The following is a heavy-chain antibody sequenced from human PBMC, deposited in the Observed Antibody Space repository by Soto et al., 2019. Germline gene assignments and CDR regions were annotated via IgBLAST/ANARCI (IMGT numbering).Heavy chain of an antibody. Sequence: QVQLVQSGAEVKKPGASVKVSCKASGYTFSSYDINWVRQATGQGLEWMGWLNPNSGDPGYAQKFQGRVTLTRNTSINTAYIELSSLTSDDTAVYYCATSGGGWYLYWGQGTLVTVSS. CDR1: GYTFSSYD. CDR2: LNPNSGDP. V-gene: IGHV1-8*01. D-gene: IGHD6-19*01. J-gene: IGHJ4*02. CDR3: ATSGGGWYLY.